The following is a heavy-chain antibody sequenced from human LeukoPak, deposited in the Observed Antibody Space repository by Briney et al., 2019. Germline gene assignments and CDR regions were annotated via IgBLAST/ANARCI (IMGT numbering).Heavy chain of an antibody. CDR2: INPNSGGT. J-gene: IGHJ4*02. Sequence: ASVKVSCKASGYTFTGYYMHWVRQAPGQGLEWMGWINPNSGGTNYAQKFRGWVTMTRDTSISTAYMELSRLRSDDTAVYYCARGGAMGYCSSTSCYAADYWGQGTLVTVSS. CDR1: GYTFTGYY. CDR3: ARGGAMGYCSSTSCYAADY. D-gene: IGHD2-2*01. V-gene: IGHV1-2*04.